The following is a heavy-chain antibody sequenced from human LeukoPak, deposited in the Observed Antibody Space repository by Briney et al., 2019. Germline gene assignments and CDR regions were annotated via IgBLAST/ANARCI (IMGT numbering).Heavy chain of an antibody. V-gene: IGHV3-23*01. CDR1: GFTFSSYA. Sequence: GGSLRLSCAASGFTFSSYAMSWVRQAPGKGLEWVSAISGSGDSTYYAGSVKGRFTISRDNSKNTLYLQMNSLRAEDTALYYCAKSSGGSCYGQSDYWGQGTLVTVSS. J-gene: IGHJ4*02. D-gene: IGHD2-15*01. CDR2: ISGSGDST. CDR3: AKSSGGSCYGQSDY.